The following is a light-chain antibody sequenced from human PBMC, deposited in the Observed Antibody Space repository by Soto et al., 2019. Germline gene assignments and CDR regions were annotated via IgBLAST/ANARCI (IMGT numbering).Light chain of an antibody. V-gene: IGLV2-23*01. J-gene: IGLJ1*01. Sequence: QSALTQPASVSGSPGQSITISCTGTSSDVGNYNLVSWYQQYPGKAPKLMIYEGGKRPSGVSNRFSGSKSGNTASLTISGLQAEDEADYYCCSYAGSATYVFGTGTKLTVL. CDR2: EGG. CDR1: SSDVGNYNL. CDR3: CSYAGSATYV.